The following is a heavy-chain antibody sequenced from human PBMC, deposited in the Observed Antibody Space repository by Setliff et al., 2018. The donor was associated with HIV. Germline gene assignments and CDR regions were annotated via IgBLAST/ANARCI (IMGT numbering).Heavy chain of an antibody. CDR2: IYHAGNT. D-gene: IGHD2-21*02. CDR1: GYSISSGYY. Sequence: PSETLSLTCTVTGYSISSGYYWAWIRQPPGKGLEWIGHIYHAGNTYYNPSLKRRVTRSVDTSKNQFSLRLSSVTAADTAVYYCARRVVTAIIDAFDIWGQGTMVTVSS. J-gene: IGHJ3*02. CDR3: ARRVVTAIIDAFDI. V-gene: IGHV4-38-2*02.